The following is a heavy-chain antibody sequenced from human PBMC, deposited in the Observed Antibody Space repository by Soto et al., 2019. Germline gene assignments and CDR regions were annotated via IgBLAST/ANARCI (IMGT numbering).Heavy chain of an antibody. J-gene: IGHJ4*02. Sequence: PSETLSLTCAVYGGSFSGYYWTWIRQPPGTGLEWIGEINHSGSTNYNPSLKSRVTISVDTSKNQFSLKLTSVTAADTAGYYCARDKITGLFDYWGQGTLVT. CDR2: INHSGST. D-gene: IGHD2-8*02. V-gene: IGHV4-34*01. CDR1: GGSFSGYY. CDR3: ARDKITGLFDY.